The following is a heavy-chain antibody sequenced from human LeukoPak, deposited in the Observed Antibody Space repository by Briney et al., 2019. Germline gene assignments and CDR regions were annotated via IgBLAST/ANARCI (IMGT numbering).Heavy chain of an antibody. Sequence: PGGSLRLSCAASGFTFGSYGMPWVRQAPGKGLEWVAVISYDGSNKYYADSVKGRFTISRDNSKNTLYLQMNSLRAEDTAVYYCAKEGSGWSFDYWGQGTLVTVSS. V-gene: IGHV3-30*18. CDR1: GFTFGSYG. J-gene: IGHJ4*02. D-gene: IGHD6-19*01. CDR3: AKEGSGWSFDY. CDR2: ISYDGSNK.